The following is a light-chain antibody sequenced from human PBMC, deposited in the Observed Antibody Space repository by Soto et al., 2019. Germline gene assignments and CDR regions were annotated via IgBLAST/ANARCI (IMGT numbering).Light chain of an antibody. Sequence: QSVLTQPASVSGSPGQSITISCTGTSSDVGDYDYVSWYQQQPGKAPQLMIYDVSDRPSGVPNRFSGSKSGNTASLTISGLQAEDEADYYCSSYTGTSTLVFGGGTKLTVL. CDR3: SSYTGTSTLV. V-gene: IGLV2-14*01. CDR2: DVS. CDR1: SSDVGDYDY. J-gene: IGLJ2*01.